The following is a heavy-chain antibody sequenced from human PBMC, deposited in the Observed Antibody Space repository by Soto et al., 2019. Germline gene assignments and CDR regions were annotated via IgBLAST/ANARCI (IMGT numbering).Heavy chain of an antibody. D-gene: IGHD3-10*01. CDR2: IYYSGST. V-gene: IGHV4-31*03. CDR3: ARGDYYGSGSYYKNFDY. J-gene: IGHJ4*01. Sequence: QVQLQESGPGLVKPSQTLSLTCTVSGGSISSGGYYWSWIRQHPGKGLERIGYIYYSGSTYYNPSLKSRVTISVDTSKNQFFLKLSSVTAADTAVYYCARGDYYGSGSYYKNFDYWGQGTLVTVSS. CDR1: GGSISSGGYY.